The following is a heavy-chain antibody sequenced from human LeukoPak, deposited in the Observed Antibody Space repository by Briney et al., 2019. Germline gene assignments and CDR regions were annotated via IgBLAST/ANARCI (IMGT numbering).Heavy chain of an antibody. D-gene: IGHD3-22*01. CDR3: TILYYYDSSGYDDY. V-gene: IGHV3-73*01. CDR2: IRSKANSYAT. J-gene: IGHJ4*02. Sequence: GGSLRLSCAASTFFFSAYGMNWVRQAPGKGLEWVGRIRSKANSYATAYAASVKGRFTISRDDSKNTAYLQMNSLKTEDTAVYYCTILYYYDSSGYDDYWGQGTLVTVSS. CDR1: TFFFSAYG.